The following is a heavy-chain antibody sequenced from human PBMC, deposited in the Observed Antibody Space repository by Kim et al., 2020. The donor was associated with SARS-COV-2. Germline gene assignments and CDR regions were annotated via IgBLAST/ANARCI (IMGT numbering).Heavy chain of an antibody. Sequence: KGRFTISRDNAKNSLYLQMNSLRAEDTAVYYCARDRRGYSYGYSPNYFDYWGQGTLVTVSS. V-gene: IGHV3-11*06. J-gene: IGHJ4*02. CDR3: ARDRRGYSYGYSPNYFDY. D-gene: IGHD5-18*01.